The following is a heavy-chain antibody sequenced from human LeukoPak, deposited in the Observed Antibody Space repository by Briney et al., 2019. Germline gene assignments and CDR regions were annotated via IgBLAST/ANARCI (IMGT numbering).Heavy chain of an antibody. D-gene: IGHD3-9*01. J-gene: IGHJ4*02. CDR2: INPNSGGT. V-gene: IGHV1-2*02. Sequence: ASVKVSCKASGYTFTGYYMHWVRQAPGQGLEWMGWINPNSGGTNYAQKFQGRVTMTRDTSTSTAYMELRSLRSDDTAVYYCARDPLFDWLFFDYWGQGTLVTVSS. CDR1: GYTFTGYY. CDR3: ARDPLFDWLFFDY.